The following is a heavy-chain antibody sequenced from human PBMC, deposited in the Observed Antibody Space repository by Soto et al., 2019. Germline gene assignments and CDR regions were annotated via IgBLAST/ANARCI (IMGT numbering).Heavy chain of an antibody. V-gene: IGHV3-9*01. CDR1: GFTFDDFA. Sequence: EVQLVESGGGLVQPGWSLRLSCAVSGFTFDDFAMHWVRRVPGKGLEWVSGINWNSASVVYADSVRGRFTLSRDNAKNYVYLQMNSLRSEDTALYYCVQGNLPDIVVVTGAGGVLFYYLDVWGKGTAVTVSS. D-gene: IGHD2-2*01. CDR3: VQGNLPDIVVVTGAGGVLFYYLDV. J-gene: IGHJ6*03. CDR2: INWNSASV.